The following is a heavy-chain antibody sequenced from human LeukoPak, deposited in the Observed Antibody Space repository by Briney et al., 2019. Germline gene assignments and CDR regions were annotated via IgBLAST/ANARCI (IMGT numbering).Heavy chain of an antibody. CDR3: ARLSYSGSYYYFDY. CDR2: IYYSGST. CDR1: GDSISRYY. D-gene: IGHD1-26*01. V-gene: IGHV4-59*08. J-gene: IGHJ4*02. Sequence: PSETLSLTCIVSGDSISRYYWSWIRQPPGKGLEWIGYIYYSGSTNYNPSLKSRVTISVDTSKNQFSLKLSSVTAADTAVYYCARLSYSGSYYYFDYWGQGTLVTVSS.